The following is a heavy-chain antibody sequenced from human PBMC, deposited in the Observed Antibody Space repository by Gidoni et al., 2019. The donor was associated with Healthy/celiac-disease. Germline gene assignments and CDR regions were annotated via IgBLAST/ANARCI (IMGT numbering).Heavy chain of an antibody. Sequence: QVQLQESGPGLVKPSETLSLTCTVSGGSISSYYWSWIRQPPGKGLEWLGYIYYSGSTNYNPSLKSGVTISVDRSKNRFSRKRSFGTAGERAVNDWGRGGGVVMLNWFDPWGQGTLVTVSS. V-gene: IGHV4-59*01. CDR3: GRGGGVVMLNWFDP. CDR2: IYYSGST. J-gene: IGHJ5*02. D-gene: IGHD2-15*01. CDR1: GGSISSYY.